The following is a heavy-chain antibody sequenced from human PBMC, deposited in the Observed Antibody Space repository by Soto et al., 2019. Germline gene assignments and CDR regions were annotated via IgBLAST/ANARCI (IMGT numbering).Heavy chain of an antibody. D-gene: IGHD6-19*01. CDR3: ARCIAVAGTVFYYYGMDV. CDR2: IIPIFGTA. J-gene: IGHJ6*02. CDR1: GGTFSSYA. Sequence: SVKVSCKASGGTFSSYAISWVRQAPGQGLEWMGGIIPIFGTANYAQKFQGRVTITADESTSTAYMELSSLRSEDTAVYYCARCIAVAGTVFYYYGMDVWGQGATVTVS. V-gene: IGHV1-69*13.